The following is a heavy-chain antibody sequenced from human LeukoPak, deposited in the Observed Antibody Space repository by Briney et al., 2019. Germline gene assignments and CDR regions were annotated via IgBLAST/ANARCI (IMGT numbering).Heavy chain of an antibody. J-gene: IGHJ4*02. V-gene: IGHV3-48*04. CDR1: GFSFSPYS. D-gene: IGHD1-26*01. CDR2: IDSSSGTI. Sequence: PGGSLRLSCVASGFSFSPYSMNWLRQAPGKGLEWVSYIDSSSGTIYYADSVKGRFTISRDNAQNSLYLQMNSLRAEDTAIYYCVRDRGTYRPIDYWGQGTLVTVSS. CDR3: VRDRGTYRPIDY.